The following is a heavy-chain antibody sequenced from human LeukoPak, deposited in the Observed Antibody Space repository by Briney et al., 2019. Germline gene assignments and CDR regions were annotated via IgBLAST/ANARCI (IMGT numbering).Heavy chain of an antibody. Sequence: GGSLRLSCAASGFTFSSYSMNWVRQAPGKGLEWVSYISSSGSTIYYADSVKGRFTISRDTAKNSLYLQMNSLRAEDTAVYYCAREGAVATILDYWGQGTLVTVSS. CDR2: ISSSGSTI. CDR1: GFTFSSYS. V-gene: IGHV3-48*04. D-gene: IGHD5-12*01. J-gene: IGHJ4*02. CDR3: AREGAVATILDY.